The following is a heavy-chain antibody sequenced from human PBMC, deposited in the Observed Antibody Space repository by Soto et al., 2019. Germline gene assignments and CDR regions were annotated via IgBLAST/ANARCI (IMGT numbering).Heavy chain of an antibody. CDR3: AKDGYHAAFDF. CDR2: ISKDGNNQ. D-gene: IGHD6-13*01. CDR1: GFDFSRSG. Sequence: GSLRLSCAVSGFDFSRSGLHWVRQAPGKCLEWVALISKDGNNQDYADSVKGRFTISRDNSKNTLFLQMSSLRPDDTAVYYCAKDGYHAAFDFWGQGTMVTVSS. J-gene: IGHJ3*01. V-gene: IGHV3-30*18.